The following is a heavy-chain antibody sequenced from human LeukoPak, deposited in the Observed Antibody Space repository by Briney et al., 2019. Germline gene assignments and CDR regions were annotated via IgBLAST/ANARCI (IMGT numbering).Heavy chain of an antibody. CDR1: GYTFTDYY. D-gene: IGHD6-19*01. Sequence: GASVKVSCKASGYTFTDYYMHWVRQAPGQGLEWMGWINPDSGGTNYAQKLQGRVTMTTDTSTSTAYMELRSLRSDDTAVYYCARYGSQWLVRGNWFDPWGQGTLVTVSS. V-gene: IGHV1-2*02. CDR3: ARYGSQWLVRGNWFDP. CDR2: INPDSGGT. J-gene: IGHJ5*02.